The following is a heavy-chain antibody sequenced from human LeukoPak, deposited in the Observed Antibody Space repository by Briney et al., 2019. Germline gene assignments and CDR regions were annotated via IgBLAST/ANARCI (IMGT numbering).Heavy chain of an antibody. J-gene: IGHJ4*02. CDR2: VYSDGTT. V-gene: IGHV3-23*01. CDR3: AKSQGDMGDF. CDR1: GFTFSSYA. Sequence: GGSLRLSCAASGFTFSSYAMTWVRQAPGKGLEWVSLVYSDGTTYYADSVKGRFTISRDKSKNTLYLQMNSLRGEDTAIYYCAKSQGDMGDFWGQGTLVTVSS. D-gene: IGHD3-9*01.